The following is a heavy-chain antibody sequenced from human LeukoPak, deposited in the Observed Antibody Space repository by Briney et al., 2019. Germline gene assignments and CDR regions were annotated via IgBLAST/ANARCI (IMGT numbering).Heavy chain of an antibody. D-gene: IGHD5-18*01. CDR1: GDTFGSYA. CDR2: IIPMFATP. Sequence: SVKVSCKSSGDTFGSYAINWLRQAPGQGLEWMGRIIPMFATPNYAQSFQGRVTITTDESTSTAYMELSSLRSEDTAVYYCARARIPGYSYGLYYYYYYMDVWGKGTTVTVSS. J-gene: IGHJ6*03. V-gene: IGHV1-69*05. CDR3: ARARIPGYSYGLYYYYYYMDV.